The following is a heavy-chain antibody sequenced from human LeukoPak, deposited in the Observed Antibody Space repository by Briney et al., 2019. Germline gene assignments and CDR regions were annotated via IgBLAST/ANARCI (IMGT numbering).Heavy chain of an antibody. D-gene: IGHD4-23*01. CDR1: GGSISSSNW. V-gene: IGHV4-4*02. CDR3: ARDGPGHGGDFDY. J-gene: IGHJ4*02. Sequence: PSETLSLTCAVSGGSISSSNWWSWVRQPPGKGLEWIGEIYHSGSTNYNPSLKSRVTISVDKSKNQFSLKLSSVTAADTAVYYCARDGPGHGGDFDYWGQGTLVTVSS. CDR2: IYHSGST.